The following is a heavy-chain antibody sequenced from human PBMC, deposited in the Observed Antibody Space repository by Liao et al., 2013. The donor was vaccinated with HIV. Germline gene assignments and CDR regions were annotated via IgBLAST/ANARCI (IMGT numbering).Heavy chain of an antibody. CDR1: GGSIRSSDYY. D-gene: IGHD1-26*01. J-gene: IGHJ3*02. V-gene: IGHV4-30-4*08. Sequence: QVQLRESGPGLVKPSQTLSLTCTVSGGSIRSSDYYWNWIRQPPGKGLEWIGYIYYSGSSSYNPSLKSRLTMSVDTSKNQFSLNLTSVTAADTAVYYCARGVVGATGAFDTWGQGTMVSVSS. CDR3: ARGVVGATGAFDT. CDR2: IYYSGSS.